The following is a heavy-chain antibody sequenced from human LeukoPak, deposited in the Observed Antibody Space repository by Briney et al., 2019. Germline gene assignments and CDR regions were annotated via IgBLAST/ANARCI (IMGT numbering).Heavy chain of an antibody. CDR1: GGSITTGTYY. CDR3: ATGGAPDCSVGACYSLDS. Sequence: SQTLSLTCTVSGGSITTGTYYLTWIRQSAGKGLEWIGLIYPSGGTNYNPSLKSRLTISIEASKNQFSLKLSSVTAADTAVYYCATGGAPDCSVGACYSLDSWGQGTLVTVSS. V-gene: IGHV4-61*02. J-gene: IGHJ4*02. D-gene: IGHD2-15*01. CDR2: IYPSGGT.